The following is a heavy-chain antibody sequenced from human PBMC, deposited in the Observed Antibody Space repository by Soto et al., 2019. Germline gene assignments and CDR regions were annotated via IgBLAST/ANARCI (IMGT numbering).Heavy chain of an antibody. V-gene: IGHV3-23*01. J-gene: IGHJ4*02. CDR3: ARDRERDAWYEDY. D-gene: IGHD6-13*01. CDR1: GFSFSNYA. CDR2: ISGRDDST. Sequence: EVQLLESGGDLVQPGGSLRLSCVASGFSFSNYAMSWVRQGPGKGLEWVSVISGRDDSTYYADSVKGRFTISRDNSKNTLDLQTTSLRAEDTAIYYCARDRERDAWYEDYWGQGTLVTVSS.